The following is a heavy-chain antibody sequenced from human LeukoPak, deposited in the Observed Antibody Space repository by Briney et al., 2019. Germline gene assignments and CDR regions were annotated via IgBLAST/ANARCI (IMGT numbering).Heavy chain of an antibody. CDR2: ISTSGDTI. Sequence: GGSLRLSCVASGFIFSSSEMHWVRQAPGKGLEWVSWISTSGDTIHYADSVEGRFTISRDNAKNSLYLQMNNLRAEDTAIYYCARDWVAVGGDYMDGWGKGTTVTISS. CDR3: ARDWVAVGGDYMDG. CDR1: GFIFSSSE. D-gene: IGHD2-15*01. V-gene: IGHV3-48*03. J-gene: IGHJ6*03.